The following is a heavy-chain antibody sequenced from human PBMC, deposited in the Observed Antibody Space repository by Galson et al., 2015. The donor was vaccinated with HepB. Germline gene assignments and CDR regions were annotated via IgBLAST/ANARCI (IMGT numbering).Heavy chain of an antibody. CDR2: INAGNGNT. V-gene: IGHV1-3*01. CDR3: ARDPRLRYFEY. CDR1: GYTFTSYA. D-gene: IGHD3-9*01. J-gene: IGHJ4*02. Sequence: SVKVSCKASGYTFTSYAMHWVRQAPGQRLEWMGWINAGNGNTKYSQKFQGRVTITRDTSASTAYMELRSLRSDDTAVYYCARDPRLRYFEYWGQGTLVTVSS.